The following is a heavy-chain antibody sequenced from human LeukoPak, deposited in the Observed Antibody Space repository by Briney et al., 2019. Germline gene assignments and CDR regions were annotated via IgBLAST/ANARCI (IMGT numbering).Heavy chain of an antibody. CDR3: AKESGKFDY. J-gene: IGHJ4*02. CDR2: ISGDGVST. V-gene: IGHV3-43*02. CDR1: GLPIADFA. Sequence: GGSLRLSCVASGLPIADFAMHWVRQTPGKGLEWVSLISGDGVSTFYADSVKGRFSISRDNSKNSLYLEMNSLRTEDAAMYYCAKESGKFDYWGQGTLVAVSS.